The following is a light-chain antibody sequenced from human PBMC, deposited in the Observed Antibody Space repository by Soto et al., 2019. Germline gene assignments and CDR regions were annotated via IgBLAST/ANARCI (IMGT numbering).Light chain of an antibody. V-gene: IGLV2-23*01. Sequence: QSVLTQPASVSGSPGQSITISCTGTRSNVGSYNFVSWYQQHPGEAPQLLIYEGTKRSPGISNRFSASKSGNTDSLTITGLQAGDEAEYFCCSYAGNSTIIFGGGTKLTGL. CDR1: RSNVGSYNF. CDR2: EGT. J-gene: IGLJ2*01. CDR3: CSYAGNSTII.